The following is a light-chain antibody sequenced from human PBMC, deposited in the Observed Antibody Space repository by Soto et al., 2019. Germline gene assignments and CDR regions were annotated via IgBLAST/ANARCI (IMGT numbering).Light chain of an antibody. CDR1: SSDIGGYDY. CDR3: SSYTGSSTVV. Sequence: QSVLTQPASVSGSPGQSITISCTGTSSDIGGYDYVSWYQQYLGKAPKLMIYDVSNRPSGVSNRLSGSRSANTASLTISGLQAEDEADYYCSSYTGSSTVVFGGGTKLTVL. V-gene: IGLV2-14*01. J-gene: IGLJ2*01. CDR2: DVS.